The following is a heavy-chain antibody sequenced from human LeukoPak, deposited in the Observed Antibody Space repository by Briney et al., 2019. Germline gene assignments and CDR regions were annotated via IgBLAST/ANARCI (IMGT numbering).Heavy chain of an antibody. CDR1: GGSFSGYH. Sequence: SETLSLTCAVYGGSFSGYHWSWIRHPPGKGLEWIGEINHSGSTNYNPSLKSRVTISVDTSKNQFSLKLSSVTAADTAVYYCARGGGSRYYGSGSYYDSWYYFDYWGQGTLVTVSS. J-gene: IGHJ4*02. CDR2: INHSGST. CDR3: ARGGGSRYYGSGSYYDSWYYFDY. D-gene: IGHD3-10*01. V-gene: IGHV4-34*01.